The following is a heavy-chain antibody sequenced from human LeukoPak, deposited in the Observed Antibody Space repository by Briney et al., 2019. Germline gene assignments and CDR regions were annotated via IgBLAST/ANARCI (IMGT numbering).Heavy chain of an antibody. D-gene: IGHD4-17*01. CDR2: ISYDGSSQ. CDR1: GFTFTTYA. Sequence: GGSLRLSCAASGFTFTTYAMHWVRQAPGKGLEWVALISYDGSSQYYADSVKGRFTISRDNSKNTLYLQMNSLRPEDTAVYYCAKDRAHGDHLALDYWGQGTLVTVSS. CDR3: AKDRAHGDHLALDY. J-gene: IGHJ4*02. V-gene: IGHV3-30*18.